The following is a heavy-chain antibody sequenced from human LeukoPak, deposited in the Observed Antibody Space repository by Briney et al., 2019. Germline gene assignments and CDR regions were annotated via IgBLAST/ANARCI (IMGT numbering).Heavy chain of an antibody. CDR1: GCSISSYY. CDR3: ARDQGEGLDI. Sequence: KPSETLSLTCTVSGCSISSYYWNCIRQPPGKGLEWIGYIYYSGTTSYNPSLKSRVSVSVDTSKNQISLKLSSVTAADTAVYYCARDQGEGLDIWGQGTMVTVSS. CDR2: IYYSGTT. V-gene: IGHV4-59*01. D-gene: IGHD1-26*01. J-gene: IGHJ3*02.